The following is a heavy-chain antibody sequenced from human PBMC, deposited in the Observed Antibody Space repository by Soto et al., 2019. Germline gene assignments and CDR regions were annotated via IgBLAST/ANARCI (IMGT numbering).Heavy chain of an antibody. D-gene: IGHD6-19*01. CDR1: GFTFSDSW. Sequence: GGSLRLSCVASGFTFSDSWMHWVRQAPGKGLVWVSRVNEDGRGRNYADSVKGRFTISRDNPKNTVYLQMNSLRAEDTAVYYCARVAVVTRGIDYWGQGTLVTVSS. V-gene: IGHV3-74*01. CDR3: ARVAVVTRGIDY. CDR2: VNEDGRGR. J-gene: IGHJ4*02.